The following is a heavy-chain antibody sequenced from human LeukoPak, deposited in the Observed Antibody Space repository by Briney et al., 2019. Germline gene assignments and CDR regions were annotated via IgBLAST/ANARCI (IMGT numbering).Heavy chain of an antibody. J-gene: IGHJ4*02. CDR2: IQRDGTSP. CDR1: GFPYGSTS. D-gene: IGHD3-16*01. CDR3: SRGHYGPDY. V-gene: IGHV3-74*01. Sequence: PGGSLRLSCTAPGFPYGSTSMHWVRQAPGKGLEWVSGIQRDGTSPTYADSVKGRFIISRDNAKGSVYLRMNILRAEDTAVYYCSRGHYGPDYWGQGTLVTVSS.